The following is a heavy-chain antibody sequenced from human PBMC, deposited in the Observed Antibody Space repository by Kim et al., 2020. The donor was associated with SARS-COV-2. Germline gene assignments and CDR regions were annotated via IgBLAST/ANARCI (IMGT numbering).Heavy chain of an antibody. V-gene: IGHV1-2*06. J-gene: IGHJ4*02. D-gene: IGHD6-13*01. CDR2: INPNSGGT. CDR1: GYTFTGYY. CDR3: ARVREDSLQQLVLGSFTFDY. Sequence: ASVKVSCKASGYTFTGYYMHWVRQAPGQGLEWMGRINPNSGGTNYAQKFQGRVTMTRDTSISTAYMELSRLRSDDTAVYYCARVREDSLQQLVLGSFTFDYWGQGTLVTVSS.